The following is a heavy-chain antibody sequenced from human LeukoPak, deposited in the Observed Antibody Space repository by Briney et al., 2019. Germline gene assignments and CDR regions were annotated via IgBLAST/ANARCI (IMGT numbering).Heavy chain of an antibody. CDR1: GISFSNYS. CDR2: ISSSSRFI. J-gene: IGHJ4*02. Sequence: GGSLRLSCAASGISFSNYSMNWVRQAPGKGLEWVSLISSSSRFIYYGDSVKGRFTISRDNAKKSLYLQMNSLRAEDTAVYYCAREYYYDSSGYYYFDYWGQGTLVTVSS. V-gene: IGHV3-21*04. D-gene: IGHD3-22*01. CDR3: AREYYYDSSGYYYFDY.